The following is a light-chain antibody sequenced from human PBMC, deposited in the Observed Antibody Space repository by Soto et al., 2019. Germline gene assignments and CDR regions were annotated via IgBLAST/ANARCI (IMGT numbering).Light chain of an antibody. Sequence: EIMLTQSPGTLSLSPGEGATLSCRASQSVISSYLAWYQQKPGQAPRLLIYGASSRATGIPDRFSGSGSGTDFSLTISRLEPEDFAAYYCQQYASSPGTFGQGTKVESK. CDR3: QQYASSPGT. V-gene: IGKV3-20*01. CDR2: GAS. CDR1: QSVISSY. J-gene: IGKJ1*01.